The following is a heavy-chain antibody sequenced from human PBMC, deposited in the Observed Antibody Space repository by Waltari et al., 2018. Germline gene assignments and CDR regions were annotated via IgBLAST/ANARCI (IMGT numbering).Heavy chain of an antibody. D-gene: IGHD3-10*01. Sequence: ELQLVQSGGGFVQPGGSLRLSCVASGFTLSSYEVNWIRQPPGKGLVWVSEMDSSGTKISYADSVKGRFTSSRDNARNAVSLLVNSLTAEDTAVYFCARENYYASCFDIWGQGTTVTVSS. J-gene: IGHJ6*02. CDR2: MDSSGTKI. CDR3: ARENYYASCFDI. CDR1: GFTLSSYE. V-gene: IGHV3-48*03.